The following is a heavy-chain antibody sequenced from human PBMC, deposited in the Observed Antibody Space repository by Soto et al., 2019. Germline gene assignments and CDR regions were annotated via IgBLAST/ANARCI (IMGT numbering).Heavy chain of an antibody. CDR3: ARSRRFTATFLPYYYYGMDV. CDR2: ISSSSSYI. J-gene: IGHJ6*02. V-gene: IGHV3-21*01. CDR1: GFTFGSYS. Sequence: WGSLRLSCAASGFTFGSYSIHFGGHAPVKWREWVSSISSSSSYIYYADSVKGRFTISRDNAKNSLYLQMNSLRAEDTAVYYCARSRRFTATFLPYYYYGMDVWGQGTTVTVSS. D-gene: IGHD4-17*01.